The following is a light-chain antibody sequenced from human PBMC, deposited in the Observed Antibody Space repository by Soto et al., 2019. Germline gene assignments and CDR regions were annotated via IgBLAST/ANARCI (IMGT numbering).Light chain of an antibody. CDR2: AVS. V-gene: IGKV3-20*01. Sequence: EIVLRHSLGTLSLYPEERATLSCRASQSVSSSYLAWYQQRPGQAPRLLIYAVSSRATGIPDRFSGSGSGTDFTLTISRLEPEDFAVYYCQQYGSTPWTFGQGTKVDNK. J-gene: IGKJ1*01. CDR3: QQYGSTPWT. CDR1: QSVSSSY.